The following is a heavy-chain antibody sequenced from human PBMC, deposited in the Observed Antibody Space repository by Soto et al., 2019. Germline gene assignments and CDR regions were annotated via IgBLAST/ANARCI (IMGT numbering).Heavy chain of an antibody. D-gene: IGHD3-22*01. CDR2: IYYSGST. CDR3: ARGYYDSSAYYFRGFDN. Sequence: QVQLQESGPGLVKSSETLSLTCTVSGASVSSGGSVNSDSYYWSWIRQPPGKGLEWIGYIYYSGSTNHNPASRSRAPVSLDPSRNQFSLRLSSVTAADTATYYCARGYYDSSAYYFRGFDNWGQGTLVAGSS. V-gene: IGHV4-61*01. J-gene: IGHJ5*02. CDR1: GASVSSGGSVNSDSYY.